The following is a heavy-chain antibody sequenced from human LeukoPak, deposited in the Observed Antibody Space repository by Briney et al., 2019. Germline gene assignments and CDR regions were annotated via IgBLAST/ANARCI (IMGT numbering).Heavy chain of an antibody. CDR1: GGSISSYY. J-gene: IGHJ4*02. V-gene: IGHV4-59*01. CDR3: ARGLYSSGWYSCDH. CDR2: IYYSGST. D-gene: IGHD6-19*01. Sequence: SETLSLTCSVSGGSISSYYWSWIRQHPGKGLEWIGYIYYSGSTYYNPSLKSRVTISVDTSKNQFSLKLSSVTAADTAVYYCARGLYSSGWYSCDHWGQGTLVTVSS.